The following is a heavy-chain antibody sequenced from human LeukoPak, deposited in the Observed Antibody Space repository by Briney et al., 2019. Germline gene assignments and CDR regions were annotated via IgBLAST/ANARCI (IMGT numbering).Heavy chain of an antibody. V-gene: IGHV1-2*02. CDR2: IIAGNGGT. J-gene: IGHJ4*02. D-gene: IGHD5-18*01. Sequence: ASVKVSCKASGYTFTSYYLHWVRQAPGQGLEWMGWIIAGNGGTDYTSKFQGRVTMTRDTSISTAYMELSGLTPDDTAVYYCAKTSEIQLWPSYVDYWGQGTLVTVSS. CDR3: AKTSEIQLWPSYVDY. CDR1: GYTFTSYY.